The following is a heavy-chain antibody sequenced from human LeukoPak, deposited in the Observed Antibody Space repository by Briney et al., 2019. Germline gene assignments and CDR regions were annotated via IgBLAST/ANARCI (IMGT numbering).Heavy chain of an antibody. CDR3: ARDGGLYDNGAYYYLDQPTDF. D-gene: IGHD3-22*01. CDR1: GYDFTSYG. V-gene: IGHV1-18*01. J-gene: IGHJ4*02. CDR2: LSTYNGIT. Sequence: ASVKVSCKASGYDFTSYGISWVRQAPGQGREWMGWLSTYNGITNYAQKFQGRVTMTTDPSTNTAYMDLRSLSSDDTAVYFCARDGGLYDNGAYYYLDQPTDFWGQGTLVTVSS.